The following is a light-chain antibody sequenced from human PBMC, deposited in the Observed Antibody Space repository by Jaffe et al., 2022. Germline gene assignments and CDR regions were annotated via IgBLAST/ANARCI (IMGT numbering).Light chain of an antibody. V-gene: IGLV2-8*01. CDR3: CSYGGSNYWL. CDR1: SSDVGAYNY. Sequence: QSALTQPPSASGSPGQSVTISCTGTSSDVGAYNYVSWYQQHPGKAPKLMIYEVSKRPSGVPDRFSASKSGNTASLTVSGLQSEDEADYYCCSYGGSNYWLFGGGTKLTVL. J-gene: IGLJ3*02. CDR2: EVS.